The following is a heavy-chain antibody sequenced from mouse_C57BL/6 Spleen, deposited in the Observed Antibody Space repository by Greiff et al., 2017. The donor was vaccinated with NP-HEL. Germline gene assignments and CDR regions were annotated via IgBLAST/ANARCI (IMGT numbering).Heavy chain of an antibody. D-gene: IGHD2-1*01. CDR2: INPNNGGT. CDR1: GYTFTDYY. Sequence: VQLQQSGPELVKPGASVKISCKASGYTFTDYYMNWVKQSHGKSLEWIGDINPNNGGTSYNQKFKGKATLTVDKSSSTAYMELRSLTSEDSAVYYCARRVYGNVDYWGQGTTLTVSS. V-gene: IGHV1-26*01. CDR3: ARRVYGNVDY. J-gene: IGHJ2*01.